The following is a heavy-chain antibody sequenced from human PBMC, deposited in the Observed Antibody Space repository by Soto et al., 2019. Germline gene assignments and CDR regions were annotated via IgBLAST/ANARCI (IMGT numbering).Heavy chain of an antibody. CDR1: GSTFSSYT. J-gene: IGHJ3*02. D-gene: IGHD2-15*01. CDR2: IIPSGGST. V-gene: IGHV1-46*01. CDR3: ARGRSLVVVAASDAFDI. Sequence: GASVKVSCKASGSTFSSYTISWVRQAPGQGLEWMGIIIPSGGSTSYAQKFQGRVTMTRDTSTSTVYMELSSLRSEDTAVYYCARGRSLVVVAASDAFDIWGQGTMVTVSS.